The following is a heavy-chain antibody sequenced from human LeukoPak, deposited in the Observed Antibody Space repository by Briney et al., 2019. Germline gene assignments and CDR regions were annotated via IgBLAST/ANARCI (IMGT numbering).Heavy chain of an antibody. D-gene: IGHD1-26*01. Sequence: ASVKVSCKASGYTFTSYYMHWVQQAPGKGLEWMGLVDPEDGETIYAEKFQGRVTITADTSTDTAYMELSSLRSEDTAVYYCATDPPLSPRGGSLQVDYWGQGTLVTVSS. V-gene: IGHV1-69-2*01. CDR1: GYTFTSYY. CDR2: VDPEDGET. J-gene: IGHJ4*02. CDR3: ATDPPLSPRGGSLQVDY.